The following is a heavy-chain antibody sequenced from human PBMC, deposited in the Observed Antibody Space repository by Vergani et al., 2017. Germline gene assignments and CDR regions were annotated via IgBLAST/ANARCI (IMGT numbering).Heavy chain of an antibody. Sequence: EVQLVESGGGLVQPGRSLRLSCAASGFTFYAYAMHWVRHAPGKGLEWVSGISWNSNSIGYADSVKGRFTISRDNAKNSLYLQMNSLRAEETALYYCVHGRLYSSGLWWGAFDIWGQGTMVTVSS. D-gene: IGHD3-22*01. CDR3: VHGRLYSSGLWWGAFDI. CDR1: GFTFYAYA. V-gene: IGHV3-9*01. J-gene: IGHJ3*02. CDR2: ISWNSNSI.